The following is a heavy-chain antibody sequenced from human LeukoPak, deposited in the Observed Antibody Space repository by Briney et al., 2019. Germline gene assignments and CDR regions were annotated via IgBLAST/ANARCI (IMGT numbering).Heavy chain of an antibody. J-gene: IGHJ4*02. CDR2: ISAYNGNT. CDR1: GYTFTSYG. Sequence: GASVKVSCKASGYTFTSYGISWVRQAPGQGLEWMGWISAYNGNTNYAQKFQGRVTMTRDMSTSTVYMELSSLRSEDTAVYYCARDGLVGATTYFDYWGQGTLVTVSS. V-gene: IGHV1-18*01. CDR3: ARDGLVGATTYFDY. D-gene: IGHD1-26*01.